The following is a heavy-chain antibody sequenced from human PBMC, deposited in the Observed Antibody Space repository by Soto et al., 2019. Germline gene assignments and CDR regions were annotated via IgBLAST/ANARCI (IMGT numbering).Heavy chain of an antibody. V-gene: IGHV4-59*01. CDR2: IYYSGST. CDR1: GGSISSYY. D-gene: IGHD2-8*01. CDR3: ARLSGNGYYDY. J-gene: IGHJ4*02. Sequence: PSETLSLTCTVSGGSISSYYWTWIRQPPGKGLEWIGYIYYSGSTNYNPSLKSRVTISVDTSKNQFSLKLSSVTAADTAVYYCARLSGNGYYDYWGQGALVTVSS.